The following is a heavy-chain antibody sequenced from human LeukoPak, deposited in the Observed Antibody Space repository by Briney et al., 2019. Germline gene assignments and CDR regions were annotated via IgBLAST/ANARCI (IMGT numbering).Heavy chain of an antibody. CDR1: GFTFSSYA. J-gene: IGHJ4*02. V-gene: IGHV3-30-3*01. Sequence: GGSLRLSCAASGFTFSSYAMHWVRQAPGKGLEWVAVISYDGSNKYYADSVKGRFTISRDNSKNTLYLQMNSLRAEDTAVYYCARDAPHVLWFGELLGSQFDYWGQGTLVTVSS. CDR3: ARDAPHVLWFGELLGSQFDY. D-gene: IGHD3-10*01. CDR2: ISYDGSNK.